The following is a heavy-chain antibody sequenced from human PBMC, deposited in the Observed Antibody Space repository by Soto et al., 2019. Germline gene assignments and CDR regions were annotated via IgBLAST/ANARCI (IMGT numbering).Heavy chain of an antibody. CDR1: GFTFSNYA. CDR2: ISGSGGHT. J-gene: IGHJ5*02. V-gene: IGHV3-23*01. D-gene: IGHD3-3*01. Sequence: GGSLRLSCAASGFTFSNYAMSWVRQAPGKGLEWISAISGSGGHTYYADSVKGRFTISRDNSKNTLYLQMDSLRAEDTAVYYCAKDIYDYDFWSGTENWFDPGAREPWSPSPQ. CDR3: AKDIYDYDFWSGTENWFDP.